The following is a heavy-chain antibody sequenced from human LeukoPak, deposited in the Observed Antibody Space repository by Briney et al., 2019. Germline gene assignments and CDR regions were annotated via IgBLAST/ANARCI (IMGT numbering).Heavy chain of an antibody. CDR2: IYTSGYT. V-gene: IGHV4-4*07. D-gene: IGHD1-7*01. J-gene: IGHJ4*02. Sequence: PSETLSLTCTDSDGSISSYYWSWIRQPAGKGLEWIGLIYTSGYTNYNPSLKSRVTMSIDTSKNQFSLKLSSVTAADTAVYYCARAQNYYFDYWGQGTLVTVSS. CDR1: DGSISSYY. CDR3: ARAQNYYFDY.